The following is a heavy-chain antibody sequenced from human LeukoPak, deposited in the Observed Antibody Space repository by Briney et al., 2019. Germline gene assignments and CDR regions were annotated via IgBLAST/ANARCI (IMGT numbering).Heavy chain of an antibody. Sequence: GGSLRLSCAASGFTFSGYWMHWVRQAPGKGLVWVSRINSDGSSTSYADSVKGRFTISRDNAKNSLYLQMNSLRAEDTAVYYCARDFWSGYYPSFDYWGQGTLVTVSS. CDR3: ARDFWSGYYPSFDY. CDR2: INSDGSST. CDR1: GFTFSGYW. D-gene: IGHD3-3*01. J-gene: IGHJ4*02. V-gene: IGHV3-74*01.